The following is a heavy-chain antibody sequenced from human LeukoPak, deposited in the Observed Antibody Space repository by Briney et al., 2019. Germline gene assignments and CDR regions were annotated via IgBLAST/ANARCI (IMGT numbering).Heavy chain of an antibody. CDR3: ARDTPRGYDFWSGYYPSYYYGMDV. Sequence: GGSLRLSCAASGFTFSSYSTNWVRQAPGKGLEWVSSISSSSYIYYADSVKGRFTISRDNAKNSLYLQMNSLRAEDTAVYYCARDTPRGYDFWSGYYPSYYYGMDVWGQGTTVTVSS. CDR2: ISSSSYI. J-gene: IGHJ6*02. D-gene: IGHD3-3*01. CDR1: GFTFSSYS. V-gene: IGHV3-21*01.